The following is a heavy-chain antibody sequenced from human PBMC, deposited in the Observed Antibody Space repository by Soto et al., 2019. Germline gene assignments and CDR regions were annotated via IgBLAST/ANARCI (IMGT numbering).Heavy chain of an antibody. CDR3: ARRYGDCFDY. CDR2: IYYSGST. CDR1: GGSISSYY. D-gene: IGHD4-17*01. V-gene: IGHV4-59*08. Sequence: PSETLSLTCTVSGGSISSYYWSWIRQPPGKGLEWIGYIYYSGSTNYNPSLKSRVTISVDTSKNRFSLKLSSVTAADTAVYYCARRYGDCFDYWGQGTLVTVSS. J-gene: IGHJ4*02.